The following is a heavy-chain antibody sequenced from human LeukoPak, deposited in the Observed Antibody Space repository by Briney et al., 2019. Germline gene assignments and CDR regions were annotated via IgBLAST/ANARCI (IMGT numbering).Heavy chain of an antibody. J-gene: IGHJ4*02. D-gene: IGHD6-6*01. CDR3: ARVRGIAARPSLTHFDY. V-gene: IGHV1-2*02. CDR1: GYTLTAHY. Sequence: ASVKVSCKASGYTLTAHYMHWVRQAPGQGLEWMGWINPNSGGTNYAQKFQGRVTMTRDTSISTAYMELSRLRSDDTAVYYCARVRGIAARPSLTHFDYWGQGTLVTVSS. CDR2: INPNSGGT.